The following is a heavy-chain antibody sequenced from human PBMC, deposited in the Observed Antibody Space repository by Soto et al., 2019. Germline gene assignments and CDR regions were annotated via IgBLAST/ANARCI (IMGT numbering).Heavy chain of an antibody. CDR2: IIPIFGTA. J-gene: IGHJ6*02. V-gene: IGHV1-69*01. Sequence: QVQLVQSGAEVKKPGSSVKVSCKASGGTFSSYAISWVRQAPGQGLEWLGGIIPIFGTANYAQKFQGRVTITAPESKGTAYMELSSLRSEDTAVYYCARSGGGYVYGGVGDSYYGMDVWGQGTTVTVSS. D-gene: IGHD5-18*01. CDR3: ARSGGGYVYGGVGDSYYGMDV. CDR1: GGTFSSYA.